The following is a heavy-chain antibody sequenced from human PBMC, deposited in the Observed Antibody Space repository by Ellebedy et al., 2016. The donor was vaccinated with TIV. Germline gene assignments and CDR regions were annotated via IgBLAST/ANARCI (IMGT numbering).Heavy chain of an antibody. D-gene: IGHD3-3*01. CDR3: AKGWGGYYYYGMDV. J-gene: IGHJ6*02. CDR1: GFTFDDYA. Sequence: SLKISCEASGFTFDDYAMHWVRQAPGKGLEWVSGISWNSGSIGYADSVKGRFTITRDNAKNSLYLQMNSLRAEDMALYYCAKGWGGYYYYGMDVWGQGTTVTVSS. V-gene: IGHV3-9*03. CDR2: ISWNSGSI.